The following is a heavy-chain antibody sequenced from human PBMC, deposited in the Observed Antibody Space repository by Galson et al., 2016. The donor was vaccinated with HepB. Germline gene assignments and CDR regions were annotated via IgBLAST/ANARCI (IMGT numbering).Heavy chain of an antibody. J-gene: IGHJ4*02. D-gene: IGHD1-26*01. Sequence: SETLSLTCTVSGDSISSSSYYWGWIRQPPGKGLEWIGDVYYTGNSYYNPSLKSRATMSVDTSKNQFSLKLSSVTAADTAVYYCARRIVGGALWTHWGQGTLVIVSS. CDR2: VYYTGNS. V-gene: IGHV4-39*01. CDR1: GDSISSSSYY. CDR3: ARRIVGGALWTH.